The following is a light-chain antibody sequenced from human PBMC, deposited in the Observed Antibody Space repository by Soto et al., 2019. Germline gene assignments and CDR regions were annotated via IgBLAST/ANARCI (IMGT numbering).Light chain of an antibody. CDR2: DVI. Sequence: QSALTQPRSVSGSPGQSGTISCTGTSSDVGTYTYVSWYQQHPGKAPKLIIYDVIKRPSGVPDRFSGSKSGNTASLTISGLQAEDEADYYCCSYAGSYTHVFGTGTKVTVL. CDR1: SSDVGTYTY. J-gene: IGLJ1*01. V-gene: IGLV2-11*01. CDR3: CSYAGSYTHV.